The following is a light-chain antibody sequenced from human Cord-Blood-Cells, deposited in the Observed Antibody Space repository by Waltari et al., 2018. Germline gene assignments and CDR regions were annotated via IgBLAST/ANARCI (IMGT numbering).Light chain of an antibody. CDR3: NSRDSSGNHLVV. CDR1: SLSSYY. J-gene: IGLJ2*01. Sequence: SSELTQDPAVSVALGQTVRITCQGDSLSSYYASWHQQKPGQAPVLVIYGQNNRPSGIPDRFSGSSSGNTASLTITGAQAEDEADYYCNSRDSSGNHLVVFGGGTKLTVL. V-gene: IGLV3-19*01. CDR2: GQN.